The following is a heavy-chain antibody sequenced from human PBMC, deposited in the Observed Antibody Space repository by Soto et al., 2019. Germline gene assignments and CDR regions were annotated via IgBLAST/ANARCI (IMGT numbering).Heavy chain of an antibody. Sequence: QVQLVQSGAEVKKPGSSVKVSCKASGGTFSSYAISWVRQAPGQGLEWMGGIIPIFGTANYAQKFQGRVTSNADESXXRXDXVLSSRGSGTAAVYYCARAGRDCISTRCLEGYWFDPWGQGTLVTVSS. CDR3: ARAGRDCISTRCLEGYWFDP. V-gene: IGHV1-69*12. CDR2: IIPIFGTA. J-gene: IGHJ5*02. D-gene: IGHD2-2*01. CDR1: GGTFSSYA.